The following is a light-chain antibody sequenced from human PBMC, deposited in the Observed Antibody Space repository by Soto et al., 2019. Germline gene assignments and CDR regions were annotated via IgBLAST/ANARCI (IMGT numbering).Light chain of an antibody. Sequence: EIVLTQSPATLSSFPGDRVTLSCRDSQYINTRLAWYQHRPGQAPRLLIYQTSIRAAGIPARFSASGSGKDFTLTISDVQPEDFALYYCHQRQSWPRTCGQGTKVDI. V-gene: IGKV3-11*01. CDR1: QYINTR. J-gene: IGKJ1*01. CDR2: QTS. CDR3: HQRQSWPRT.